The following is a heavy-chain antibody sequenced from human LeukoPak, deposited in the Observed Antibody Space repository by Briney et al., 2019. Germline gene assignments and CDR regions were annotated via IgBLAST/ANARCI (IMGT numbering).Heavy chain of an antibody. CDR1: GFSLSTSGMC. D-gene: IGHD3-3*01. Sequence: SGPTLVNPTQTLTLTCTFSGFSLSTSGMCVSWIRQPPGKGLEWIGYIDYSGSTNYNPSLKSRVNISVDTSKNQFSLKLSSVTAADTAVYYCARAEEHDFHDYYIDAWGKGTTVTVSS. CDR3: ARAEEHDFHDYYIDA. CDR2: IDYSGST. V-gene: IGHV4-61*08. J-gene: IGHJ6*03.